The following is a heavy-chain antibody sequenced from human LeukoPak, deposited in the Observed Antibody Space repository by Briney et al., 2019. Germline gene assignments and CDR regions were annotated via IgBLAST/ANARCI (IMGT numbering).Heavy chain of an antibody. Sequence: ASVKVSCKASGYTFTGAYMHWVRQAPGQGLEWMGWINPNSGGTQFAQKFQGRVTMARDTSISTAYMELDRLRSDDTAVYYCARVLFNSGYDFWGQGTLVTVSS. D-gene: IGHD2-21*01. CDR3: ARVLFNSGYDF. J-gene: IGHJ4*02. V-gene: IGHV1-2*02. CDR2: INPNSGGT. CDR1: GYTFTGAY.